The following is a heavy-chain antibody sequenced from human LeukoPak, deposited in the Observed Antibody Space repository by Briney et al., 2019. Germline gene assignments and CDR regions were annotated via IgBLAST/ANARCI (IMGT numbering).Heavy chain of an antibody. CDR2: ISSSSSYI. Sequence: GGSRRLSCAASGFTFSSYSMNWVRQAPGKGLEWVSSISSSSSYIYYADSVKGRFTISRDNAENSLYLQMNSLRAEDTAVYYCARDSIAAREFDYWGQGTLVTVSS. J-gene: IGHJ4*02. CDR1: GFTFSSYS. D-gene: IGHD6-6*01. CDR3: ARDSIAAREFDY. V-gene: IGHV3-21*01.